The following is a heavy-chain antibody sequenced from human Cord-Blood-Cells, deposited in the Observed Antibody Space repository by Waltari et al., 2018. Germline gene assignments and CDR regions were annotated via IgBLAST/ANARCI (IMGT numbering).Heavy chain of an antibody. CDR3: ARFKSGAAHWYFDL. CDR2: SNHSEST. CDR1: GGSFSGYY. J-gene: IGHJ2*01. D-gene: IGHD6-6*01. Sequence: QVQLQQWGAGLLKPSETLSLTCAVYGGSFSGYYWSWIRQPPGKGLEWIGESNHSESTNYNPSLKSRVTIAVAPSKNQFSLKLSSVTAADTAVYYCARFKSGAAHWYFDLWGRGTLVTVSS. V-gene: IGHV4-34*01.